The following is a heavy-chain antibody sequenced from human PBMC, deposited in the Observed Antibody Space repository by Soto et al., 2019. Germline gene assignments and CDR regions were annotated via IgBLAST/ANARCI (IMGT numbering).Heavy chain of an antibody. CDR1: GGSISSGDYY. D-gene: IGHD6-13*01. CDR3: ARVGAAAGYYFDY. V-gene: IGHV4-30-4*01. CDR2: IYYSGST. Sequence: SETLSLTCTVSGGSISSGDYYWSWIRQPPGKGLEWIGYIYYSGSTYYNPSLKSRVTISVDTSKSQFSLKLSSVTAADTAVYYCARVGAAAGYYFDYWGQGTLVTVSS. J-gene: IGHJ4*02.